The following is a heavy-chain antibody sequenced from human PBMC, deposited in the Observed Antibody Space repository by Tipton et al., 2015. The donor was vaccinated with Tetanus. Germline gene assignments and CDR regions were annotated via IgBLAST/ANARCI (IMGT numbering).Heavy chain of an antibody. CDR3: ARGGWLGSDY. D-gene: IGHD6-19*01. CDR2: IYYSGST. J-gene: IGHJ4*02. V-gene: IGHV4-59*01. CDR1: GGSISSYY. Sequence: TLSLTCTVSGGSISSYYWSWIRQPPGKGLEWIGYIYYSGSTNCNPSLKSRVTISVDTSKNQFSLKLSSVTAADTAVYYCARGGWLGSDYWGQGTLVTVSS.